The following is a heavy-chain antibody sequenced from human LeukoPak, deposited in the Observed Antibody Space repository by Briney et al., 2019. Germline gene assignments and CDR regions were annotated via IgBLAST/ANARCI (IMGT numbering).Heavy chain of an antibody. CDR1: GYSFTSYW. CDR3: AKHGGRVDVLLWFGELLTGGFDY. V-gene: IGHV5-51*01. Sequence: GESLKISCKGSGYSFTSYWIGWVRQMPGKGLEWMGIIYPGDSYTRYSPSFQGQVTISADKSISTAYLQWSSLKASDTAMYYCAKHGGRVDVLLWFGELLTGGFDYWGQGTLVTVSS. J-gene: IGHJ4*02. D-gene: IGHD3-10*01. CDR2: IYPGDSYT.